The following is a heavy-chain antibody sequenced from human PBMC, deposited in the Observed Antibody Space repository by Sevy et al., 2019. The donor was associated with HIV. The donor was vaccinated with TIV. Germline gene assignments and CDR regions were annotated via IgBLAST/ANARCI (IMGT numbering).Heavy chain of an antibody. CDR3: VREGLGGYSYSLDY. J-gene: IGHJ4*01. CDR2: MKQDGSEE. Sequence: GESLKISCAASGFSFSIYWMSWVRQAPGKGLEWVATMKQDGSEEDYVDSVEGRFTISRDNAKNSLFLQMNSLSAEDTAVYYCVREGLGGYSYSLDYWGHGTLVTVSS. D-gene: IGHD5-18*01. V-gene: IGHV3-7*01. CDR1: GFSFSIYW.